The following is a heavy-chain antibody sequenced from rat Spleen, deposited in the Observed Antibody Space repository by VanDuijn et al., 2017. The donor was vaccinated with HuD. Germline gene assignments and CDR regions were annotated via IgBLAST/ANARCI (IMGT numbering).Heavy chain of an antibody. CDR1: GFSLTRST. CDR2: ISSGETS. D-gene: IGHD5-1*01. V-gene: IGHV2-6*01. CDR3: ARGWERFAY. J-gene: IGHJ3*01. Sequence: QVQLKESGPGLVQPSQTLSLTCTVSGFSLTRSTLSWVRQSPVKGLECIGAISSGETSYYNSVLNPRVSISRDISKSQVFLKMNSLQTEDTAMYFCARGWERFAYWGQGTLVTVSS.